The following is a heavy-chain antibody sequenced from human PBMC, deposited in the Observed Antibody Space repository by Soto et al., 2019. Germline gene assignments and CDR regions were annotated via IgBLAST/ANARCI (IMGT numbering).Heavy chain of an antibody. CDR1: GFPFSIYA. CDR2: ISGSGGGT. V-gene: IGHV3-23*01. D-gene: IGHD1-1*01. Sequence: LRLSCAASGFPFSIYAMGWVRQAPGKGLEWVSSISGSGGGTYYADSVKGRFTFSRDNSKNTLYLQMNSLRAEDTAVYYCAKFGMATTKRSPPYYIDYWGQGALVTVSS. CDR3: AKFGMATTKRSPPYYIDY. J-gene: IGHJ4*02.